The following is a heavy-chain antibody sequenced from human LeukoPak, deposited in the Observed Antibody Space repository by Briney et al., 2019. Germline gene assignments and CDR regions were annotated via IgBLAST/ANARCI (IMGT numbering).Heavy chain of an antibody. CDR2: IYYSGST. J-gene: IGHJ4*02. CDR3: ARHERYSGYDYYFDY. D-gene: IGHD5-12*01. CDR1: GGSISSYY. Sequence: SETLSLTCTVSGGSISSYYWSWIRQPPGKGLEWTGYIYYSGSTNYNPSLKSRVTISVDTSKNQFSLKLSSVTAADTAVYYCARHERYSGYDYYFDYWGQGTLVTVSS. V-gene: IGHV4-59*08.